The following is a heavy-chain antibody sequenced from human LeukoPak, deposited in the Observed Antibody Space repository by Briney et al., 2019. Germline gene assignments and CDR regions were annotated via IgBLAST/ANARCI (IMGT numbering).Heavy chain of an antibody. CDR1: GFTFSTYG. Sequence: GGSLRLSCAASGFTFSTYGMHWVRQAPGKGLEWVAVISYDGSNKYYADSMKGRFIIPRDNARNSLFLQMNSLRAEDTALYYCARIYYFDSSGSYSEGNYYYYHMDVWGKGTTVTVSS. CDR2: ISYDGSNK. D-gene: IGHD3-22*01. CDR3: ARIYYFDSSGSYSEGNYYYYHMDV. J-gene: IGHJ6*03. V-gene: IGHV3-30*03.